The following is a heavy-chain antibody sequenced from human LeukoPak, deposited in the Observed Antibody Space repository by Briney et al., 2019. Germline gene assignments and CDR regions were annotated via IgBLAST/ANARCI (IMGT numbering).Heavy chain of an antibody. D-gene: IGHD3-3*01. CDR1: GFTFSSYW. Sequence: GGSLRLSCAASGFTFSSYWMSWVRQAPGKGLEWVANIKQDGSEKYYVDSVKGRFTISRDNAKNSLYLQMNSLRAEDTAVYYCARGNYDFWSGYYLADYYYYYMDVWGKGTTVTVSS. CDR3: ARGNYDFWSGYYLADYYYYYMDV. CDR2: IKQDGSEK. V-gene: IGHV3-7*01. J-gene: IGHJ6*03.